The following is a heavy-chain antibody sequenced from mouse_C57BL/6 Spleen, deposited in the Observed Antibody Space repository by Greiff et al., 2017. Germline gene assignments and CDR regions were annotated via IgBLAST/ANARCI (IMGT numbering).Heavy chain of an antibody. J-gene: IGHJ3*01. CDR1: GYAFSSSW. D-gene: IGHD1-1*01. V-gene: IGHV1-82*01. CDR3: ASDYYGSSPFAY. Sequence: VQLQQSGPELVKPGASVKISCKASGYAFSSSWMNWVKQRPGKGLEWIGRIYPGDGDTNYNGQFKGKATLTADTSSSTAYMQLSSLTSEDSAVYFCASDYYGSSPFAYWGQGTLVTVSA. CDR2: IYPGDGDT.